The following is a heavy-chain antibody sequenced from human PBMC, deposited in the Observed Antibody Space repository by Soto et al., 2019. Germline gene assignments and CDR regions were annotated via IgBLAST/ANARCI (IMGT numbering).Heavy chain of an antibody. J-gene: IGHJ4*02. CDR1: GYTFTSYE. Sequence: QVQLVQSGAEVKKPGASVKVSCKASGYTFTSYEINWVRQATGQGLEWMGWMNPNSGDTGYAQKFQGRVTMTRDTSIGTAYMELTSLRSEDTAVYYCARGQSGYSSGWSPNDYWGQGTLVTVSS. CDR2: MNPNSGDT. V-gene: IGHV1-8*01. D-gene: IGHD6-19*01. CDR3: ARGQSGYSSGWSPNDY.